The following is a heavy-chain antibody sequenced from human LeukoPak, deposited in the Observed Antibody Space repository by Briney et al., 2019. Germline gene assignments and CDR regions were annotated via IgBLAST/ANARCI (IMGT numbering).Heavy chain of an antibody. CDR3: ARASIAAAGTSWWPVHYYYYMDV. CDR2: IYYSGTT. V-gene: IGHV4-59*12. D-gene: IGHD6-13*01. CDR1: GGSISSYY. J-gene: IGHJ6*03. Sequence: SETLSLTCIVSGGSISSYYWSWIRQPPGKGLEWIGYIYYSGTTNYNPSLKTRVTLSVDTSKNQFSLKLSSVTAADTAVYYCARASIAAAGTSWWPVHYYYYMDVWGKGTTVTVSS.